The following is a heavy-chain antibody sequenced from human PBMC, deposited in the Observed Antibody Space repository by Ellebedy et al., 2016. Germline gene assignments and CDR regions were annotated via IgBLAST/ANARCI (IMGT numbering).Heavy chain of an antibody. V-gene: IGHV1-2*02. Sequence: ASVKVSCKASGYTFSDHYIHWVRQAPGQGLEWMGWINLKSGGTNYVQTFHGRVTMTRDTSISTAILDLSSLRLDDTAVYYCARAGSGWYEMDHWGQGTLVTVSS. CDR3: ARAGSGWYEMDH. CDR1: GYTFSDHY. J-gene: IGHJ4*02. D-gene: IGHD6-19*01. CDR2: INLKSGGT.